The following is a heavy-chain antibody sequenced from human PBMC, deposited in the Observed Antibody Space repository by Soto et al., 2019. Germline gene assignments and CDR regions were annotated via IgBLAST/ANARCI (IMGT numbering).Heavy chain of an antibody. CDR3: ARSVDP. V-gene: IGHV4-31*01. J-gene: IGHJ5*02. CDR1: GGYISSGRYY. CDR2: ISYSGST. Sequence: QVQLQESGPGLVKPSQTLSLPCTVSGGYISSGRYYWRWSRQHPGKGLEWMGYISYSGSTYYNRSLKSLVTITVDTSKNQLSLKLRSVTAADTAVYSCARSVDPWGQGTMVTVSS.